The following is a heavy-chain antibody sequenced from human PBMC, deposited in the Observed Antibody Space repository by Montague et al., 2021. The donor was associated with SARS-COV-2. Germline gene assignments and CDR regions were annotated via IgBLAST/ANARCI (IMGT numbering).Heavy chain of an antibody. CDR2: INHRGST. Sequence: SETLSLTCAVYGGSFSGYYWSWIRRPPGKGLEWIGEINHRGSTNYNPSLKSRVIISVDTSKNQFSLKLSSVTAVDTAVYYCARGTGPRSITLFGVIISGHGFNIWGQGTTVTVSS. CDR1: GGSFSGYY. V-gene: IGHV4-34*01. CDR3: ARGTGPRSITLFGVIISGHGFNI. D-gene: IGHD3-3*01. J-gene: IGHJ3*02.